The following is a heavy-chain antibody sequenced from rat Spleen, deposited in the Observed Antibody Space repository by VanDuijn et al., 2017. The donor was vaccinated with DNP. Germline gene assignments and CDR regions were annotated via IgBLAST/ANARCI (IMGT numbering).Heavy chain of an antibody. CDR1: GFSFSDYN. D-gene: IGHD4-3*01. V-gene: IGHV5-7*01. CDR3: IRWNSGHFDY. CDR2: ISYDGSDT. J-gene: IGHJ2*01. Sequence: EVQLVESGGGLVQPGRSLKLSCAASGFSFSDYNMVWVRQAAKKGLEWVATISYDGSDTYYRDSVKGRFTISRDNAKSTRYLQMNSLRSEDMATYYCIRWNSGHFDYWGQGVMVTVSS.